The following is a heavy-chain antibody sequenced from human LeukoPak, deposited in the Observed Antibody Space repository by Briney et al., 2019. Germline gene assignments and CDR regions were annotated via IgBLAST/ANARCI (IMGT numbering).Heavy chain of an antibody. Sequence: GGSLRLSCAGSGFTFTNYWMSWGRQAPGKGLQWVANINHDGSDKSYVDSVKGRFPISRDNAKNSTYIQMNSLPDQDTAVYYCVRGRTGYYAASPGYFQHWGQGTLVTVSS. CDR1: GFTFTNYW. CDR3: VRGRTGYYAASPGYFQH. CDR2: INHDGSDK. D-gene: IGHD3/OR15-3a*01. J-gene: IGHJ1*01. V-gene: IGHV3-7*04.